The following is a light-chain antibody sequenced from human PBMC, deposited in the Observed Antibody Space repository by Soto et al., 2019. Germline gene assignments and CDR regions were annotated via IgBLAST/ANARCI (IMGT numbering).Light chain of an antibody. CDR3: QQYNTYPRT. CDR1: QSISTY. CDR2: KAS. J-gene: IGKJ1*01. Sequence: DIQMTQSPSTLSASVGDRVAITCRASQSISTYLAWYQQKPGKAPKLLIYKASSLESGVPSRFSGSGSGAEFTLTISSLKTDDFATYYCQQYNTYPRTFGQGTKVDI. V-gene: IGKV1-5*03.